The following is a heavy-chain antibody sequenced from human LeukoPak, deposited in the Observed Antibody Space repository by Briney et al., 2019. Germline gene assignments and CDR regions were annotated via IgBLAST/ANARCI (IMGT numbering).Heavy chain of an antibody. V-gene: IGHV4-4*07. J-gene: IGHJ6*02. CDR2: IYTSGST. D-gene: IGHD6-19*01. CDR3: ARVGTPVAGNYYYGMDV. Sequence: SETLSLTCTVSGGSISSYYWSWIRQPAGKGLEWIGRIYTSGSTNYNPSLKSRVTMLVDTSKNQFSLKLSSVTAADTAVYYCARVGTPVAGNYYYGMDVWGQGTTVTVSS. CDR1: GGSISSYY.